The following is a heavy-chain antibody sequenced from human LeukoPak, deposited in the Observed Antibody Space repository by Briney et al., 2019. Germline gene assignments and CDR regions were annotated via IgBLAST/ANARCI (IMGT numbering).Heavy chain of an antibody. CDR2: ISYDGSTK. CDR3: AKDRVNYYDSSGYAN. D-gene: IGHD3-22*01. J-gene: IGHJ4*02. CDR1: GLTFSSYA. V-gene: IGHV3-30*18. Sequence: QTGGSLRLSCAASGLTFSSYAMSWVRQAPGQGLEWVAVISYDGSTKYYADSVKGRFTISRDNSKTTLYLQMNSLRAEDTAVYYCAKDRVNYYDSSGYANWGQGTLVTVSS.